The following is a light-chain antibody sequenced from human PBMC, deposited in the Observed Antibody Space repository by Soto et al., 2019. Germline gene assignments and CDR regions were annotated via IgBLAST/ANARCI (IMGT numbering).Light chain of an antibody. CDR3: QQRVNWPPT. J-gene: IGKJ4*01. Sequence: EIVLTQSPATLSLSPGERATLSCRAGQSISDYLAWYQQRPGQAPRLLIFDASNRDTGVPDRFSGGGSGTDFTLIISSLEPEDFAVYYCQQRVNWPPTFGGRTKVEI. CDR2: DAS. CDR1: QSISDY. V-gene: IGKV3-11*01.